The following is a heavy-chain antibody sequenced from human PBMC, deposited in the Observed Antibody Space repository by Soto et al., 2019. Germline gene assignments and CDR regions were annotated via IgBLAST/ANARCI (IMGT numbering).Heavy chain of an antibody. V-gene: IGHV4-39*02. J-gene: IGHJ3*02. CDR2: IYYSGST. CDR1: GGSISSSSYY. D-gene: IGHD3-22*01. Sequence: SETLSLTCTVSGGSISSSSYYWGWIRQPPGKGLEWIGSIYYSGSTYYNPSLKSRVTISVDTSKNQFSLKLSSVTAADTAVYYCAKDQEAYLYYDSSGGAFDIWGQGTMVTVSS. CDR3: AKDQEAYLYYDSSGGAFDI.